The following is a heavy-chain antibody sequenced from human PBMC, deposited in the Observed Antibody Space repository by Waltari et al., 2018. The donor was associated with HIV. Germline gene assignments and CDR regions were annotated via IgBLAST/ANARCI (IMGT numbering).Heavy chain of an antibody. Sequence: EVQLVESGGGLVQPGGSLRLSCAASGFTFSSYWMSWVRQAPGKGLGWEDNIKQDGSEKYYVYSVNGRFTISRDNAENSLYLQMNSLRAEDTAVYYCARGGFYGSGSKVNWGQGTLVTVSS. CDR2: IKQDGSEK. V-gene: IGHV3-7*04. D-gene: IGHD3-10*01. CDR1: GFTFSSYW. CDR3: ARGGFYGSGSKVN. J-gene: IGHJ4*02.